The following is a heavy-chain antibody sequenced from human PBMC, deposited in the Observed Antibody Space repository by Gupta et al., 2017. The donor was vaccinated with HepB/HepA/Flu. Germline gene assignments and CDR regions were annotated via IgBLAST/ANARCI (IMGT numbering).Heavy chain of an antibody. CDR2: IYYSGST. D-gene: IGHD4-11*01. V-gene: IGHV4-59*01. J-gene: IGHJ5*02. CDR3: ARVPGSRSYSNYWFDP. Sequence: QVQLQESGPGLVKPSETLSLTCTVSGGSISSYYWSWIRQPPGKGLEWIGYIYYSGSTNYNPSLKSRVTISVDTSKNQFSLKLSSVTAADTAVYYCARVPGSRSYSNYWFDPWGQGTLVTVSS. CDR1: GGSISSYY.